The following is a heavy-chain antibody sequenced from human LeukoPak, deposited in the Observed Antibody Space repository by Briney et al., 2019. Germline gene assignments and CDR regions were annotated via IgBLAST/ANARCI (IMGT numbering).Heavy chain of an antibody. J-gene: IGHJ5*02. CDR1: GGTFSSYA. V-gene: IGHV1-69*05. CDR2: IIPIFGTA. D-gene: IGHD2-21*01. CDR3: ARVVDDCFDP. Sequence: SVKVSCKASGGTFSSYAISWLRQAPGQGLEWMGGIIPIFGTANYAQKFQGRVTITTDESTSTAYMELSSLRSEDTAVYYCARVVDDCFDPWGQGTLVTVSS.